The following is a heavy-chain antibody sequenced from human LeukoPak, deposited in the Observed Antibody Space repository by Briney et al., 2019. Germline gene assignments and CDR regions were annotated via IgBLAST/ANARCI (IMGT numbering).Heavy chain of an antibody. Sequence: PGGSLRLSCAASGFTFSSYGMQWVRQAPGKGLEWVAVIWYDGSNKYYADSVKGRFTISRDNSKNTLYLQMNSLRAEDTAVYYCARDRLVFSAFDIWGQGTMVTVSS. D-gene: IGHD2-21*02. CDR3: ARDRLVFSAFDI. CDR1: GFTFSSYG. CDR2: IWYDGSNK. V-gene: IGHV3-33*01. J-gene: IGHJ3*02.